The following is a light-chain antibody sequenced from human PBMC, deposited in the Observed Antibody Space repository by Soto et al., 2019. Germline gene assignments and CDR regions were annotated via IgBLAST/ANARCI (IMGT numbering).Light chain of an antibody. J-gene: IGKJ5*01. Sequence: ENVLTQSPDTLSLSPGERATLSCRASQSFRGLLAWYQQKPGQAPRLLIYDAYNRATGIPPRFSGSGSGTDFTLTISSLEPEDSAVYYCQQRHMWPITFGQGTRLEIK. V-gene: IGKV3-11*01. CDR2: DAY. CDR1: QSFRGL. CDR3: QQRHMWPIT.